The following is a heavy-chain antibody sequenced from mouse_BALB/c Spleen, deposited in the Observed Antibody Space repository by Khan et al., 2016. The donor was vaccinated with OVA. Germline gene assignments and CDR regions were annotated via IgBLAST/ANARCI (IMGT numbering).Heavy chain of an antibody. CDR1: GYTLTSYY. V-gene: IGHV1S56*01. Sequence: QVQLQQPGPELVRPGASVKMSCKASGYTLTSYYIHWVKQRPGQGLEWIGWIYPVDGSSKYNEKFKGKSTLTADKSSNTAYMLLSSLTSEDSAIYICARGYYGYLDYWGQGTTLTVSS. CDR3: ARGYYGYLDY. J-gene: IGHJ2*01. CDR2: IYPVDGSS. D-gene: IGHD1-1*01.